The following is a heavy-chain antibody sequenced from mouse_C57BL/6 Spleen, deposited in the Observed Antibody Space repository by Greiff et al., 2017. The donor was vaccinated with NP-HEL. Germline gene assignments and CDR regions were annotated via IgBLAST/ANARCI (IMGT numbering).Heavy chain of an antibody. D-gene: IGHD2-3*01. V-gene: IGHV1-82*01. Sequence: VQLQESGPELVKPGASVKISCKASGYAFSSSWMNWVKQRPGKGLEWIGRIYPGDGDTNYNGKFKGKATLTADKSSSTAYMQLSSLTSEDSAVYFCARGKGKAHDGHWYFDVWGTGTTVTVSS. J-gene: IGHJ1*03. CDR3: ARGKGKAHDGHWYFDV. CDR2: IYPGDGDT. CDR1: GYAFSSSW.